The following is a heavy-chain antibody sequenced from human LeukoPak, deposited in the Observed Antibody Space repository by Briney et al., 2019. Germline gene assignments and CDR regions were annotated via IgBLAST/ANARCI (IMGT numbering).Heavy chain of an antibody. D-gene: IGHD1-14*01. CDR1: GGSISSSSYY. CDR3: ARGVNLYYYYYYMDV. J-gene: IGHJ6*03. CDR2: IYYSGST. V-gene: IGHV4-61*05. Sequence: SETLSLTCTVSGGSISSSSYYWGWIRQPPGKGLEWIGYIYYSGSTNYNPSLKSRVTISVDTSKNQFSLKLSSVTAADTAVYYCARGVNLYYYYYYMDVWGKGTTVTVSS.